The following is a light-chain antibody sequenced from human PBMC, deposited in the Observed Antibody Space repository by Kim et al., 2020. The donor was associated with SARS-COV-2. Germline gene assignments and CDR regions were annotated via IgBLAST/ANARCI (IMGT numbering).Light chain of an antibody. CDR1: ERIIDI. V-gene: IGKV1-27*01. Sequence: YVGDRVTITRGASERIIDIIACYQRKKERESLSLLSAVHTLQRGVPYRCRGSGSGTDFTLTISSLQPEDVATYYCQKYNSDQDTFGQGTRLEIK. CDR2: AVH. J-gene: IGKJ5*01. CDR3: QKYNSDQDT.